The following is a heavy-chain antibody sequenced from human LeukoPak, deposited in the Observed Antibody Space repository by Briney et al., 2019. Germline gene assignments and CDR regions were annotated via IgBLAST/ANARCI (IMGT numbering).Heavy chain of an antibody. V-gene: IGHV3-48*04. CDR1: GFTFSSYS. D-gene: IGHD4-17*01. CDR3: ARDYGDYGYFDL. J-gene: IGHJ2*01. CDR2: ISSSGSPI. Sequence: GGSLRLSCAASGFTFSSYSMHWVRQAPGKGLEWVSYISSSGSPIYYADSVKGRFTISRDNAKNSLYLQMNSLRAEDTAVYYCARDYGDYGYFDLWGRGTLVTVSS.